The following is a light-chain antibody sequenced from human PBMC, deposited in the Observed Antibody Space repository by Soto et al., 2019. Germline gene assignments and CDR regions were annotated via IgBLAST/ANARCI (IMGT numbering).Light chain of an antibody. CDR1: KSVSSN. V-gene: IGKV3-15*01. CDR2: GAS. J-gene: IGKJ1*01. CDR3: QRYGG. Sequence: EIVRTQSPATLSVSPGERATLSCRASKSVSSNLAWYQQKPGQAPRLLIYGASTRATGIPARFSGSGSGTEFTLTISSLQSEDFAVYYCQRYGGFGQGTKVDIK.